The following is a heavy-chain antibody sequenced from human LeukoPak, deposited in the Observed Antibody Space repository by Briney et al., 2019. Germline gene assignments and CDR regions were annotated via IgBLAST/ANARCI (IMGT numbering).Heavy chain of an antibody. D-gene: IGHD3-10*01. J-gene: IGHJ6*03. CDR1: GFTFSSYG. CDR2: IRYDGSNK. CDR3: AKGSKGLGSGSYFSRYHYMDV. V-gene: IGHV3-30*02. Sequence: GGSLRLSCAASGFTFSSYGMHWVRQAPGKGLEWVAFIRYDGSNKYYADSVKGRFTISRDNSKNTLYLQMNSLRAEDTAVYYCAKGSKGLGSGSYFSRYHYMDVWGIGTTVTMSS.